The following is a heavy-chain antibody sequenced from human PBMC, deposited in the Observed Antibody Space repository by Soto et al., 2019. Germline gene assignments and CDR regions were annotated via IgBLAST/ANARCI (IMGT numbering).Heavy chain of an antibody. CDR1: GYTFTSYG. J-gene: IGHJ5*02. V-gene: IGHV1-18*01. CDR2: ISAYNGNT. Sequence: ASVKVSCKASGYTFTSYGISWVRQDPGQGLEWMGWISAYNGNTNYAQKLQGRVTMTTDTSTSTAYMELRSLRSDDTAVYYCARAKGRAAVFSDWFDPWGQGTLVTVSS. CDR3: ARAKGRAAVFSDWFDP. D-gene: IGHD6-13*01.